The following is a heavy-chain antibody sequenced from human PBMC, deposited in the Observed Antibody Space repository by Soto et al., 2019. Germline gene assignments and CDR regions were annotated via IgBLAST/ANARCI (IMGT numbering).Heavy chain of an antibody. CDR1: GGTFSSYA. CDR2: IIPIFGTA. CDR3: ARGQGIQLWLGDYYYYGMDV. J-gene: IGHJ6*02. Sequence: QVQLVQSGAEVKKPGSSVKVSCKASGGTFSSYAISWVRQAPGQGLEWMGGIIPIFGTANYAQKFQGRVTITADESTSTAYMELSSLRSEDTAVYYCARGQGIQLWLGDYYYYGMDVCGQGTTVTVSS. D-gene: IGHD5-18*01. V-gene: IGHV1-69*01.